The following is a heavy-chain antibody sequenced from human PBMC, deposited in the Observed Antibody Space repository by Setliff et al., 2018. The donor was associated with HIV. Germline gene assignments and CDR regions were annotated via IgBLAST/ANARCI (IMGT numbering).Heavy chain of an antibody. CDR1: GFTFSTFA. CDR3: ASARIPTGGTSTSFDY. Sequence: GGSLRLSCVASGFTFSTFAMHWVRQAPGKGLEWVSVILYDGSRTYYVDSVKGRFTISRDNSKNTLYLQLDSLRPEDTAVYHCASARIPTGGTSTSFDYWGQGTLVTVSS. CDR2: ILYDGSRT. J-gene: IGHJ4*02. V-gene: IGHV3-30*01. D-gene: IGHD1-1*01.